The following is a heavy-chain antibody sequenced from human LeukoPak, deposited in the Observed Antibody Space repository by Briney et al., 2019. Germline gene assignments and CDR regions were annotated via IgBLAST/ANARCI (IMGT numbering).Heavy chain of an antibody. D-gene: IGHD3-10*01. J-gene: IGHJ4*02. V-gene: IGHV1-18*01. CDR3: ARDPAMVRGVILRRFDY. Sequence: ASVKVSCKASGHTFTSYGISWVRQAPGQGLEWMGWISAYNGNTNYAQKLQGRVTMTTDTSTSTAYMELRSLRSDDTAVYYCARDPAMVRGVILRRFDYWGQGTLVTVSS. CDR1: GHTFTSYG. CDR2: ISAYNGNT.